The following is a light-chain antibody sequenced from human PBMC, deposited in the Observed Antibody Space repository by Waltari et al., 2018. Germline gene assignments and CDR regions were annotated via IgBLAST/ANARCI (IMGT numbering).Light chain of an antibody. V-gene: IGKV4-1*01. CDR3: QQYYSIPYT. CDR1: QSVFHSSTYGNA. J-gene: IGKJ2*01. CDR2: WTS. Sequence: DIVMTQSPDFLPVSLGERATISCRSSQSVFHSSTYGNAIAGFQQGPGQPPQLLIYWTSPRESGVPDRFSGTESGTDSTLTISTLQSEDVAVYYCQQYYSIPYTFGPGTKLENK.